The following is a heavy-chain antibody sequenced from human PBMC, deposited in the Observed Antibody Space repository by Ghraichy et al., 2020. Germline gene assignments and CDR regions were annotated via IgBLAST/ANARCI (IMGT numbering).Heavy chain of an antibody. CDR2: INHSGST. Sequence: SETLSLTCAVYGGSFSGYYWSWIRQPPGKGLEWIGEINHSGSTNYNPPLKSRVTISVDTSKNQFSLKLSSVTAADTAVYYCARGRRKNDYWGQGTLVTVSS. CDR3: ARGRRKNDY. V-gene: IGHV4-34*01. CDR1: GGSFSGYY. J-gene: IGHJ4*02.